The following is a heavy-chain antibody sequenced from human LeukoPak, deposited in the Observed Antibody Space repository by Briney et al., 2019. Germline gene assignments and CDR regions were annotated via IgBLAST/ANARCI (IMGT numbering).Heavy chain of an antibody. J-gene: IGHJ4*02. Sequence: PGGSLRLSCAASGFTFSSYAMHWVRQAPGKGLEWVAVISYDGSNKYYAGSVKGRFTISRDNSKNTLFLQMNSLRAEDTAVYYCARDASGYYSSGWYYLDYWGQGTLVTVSS. CDR1: GFTFSSYA. D-gene: IGHD6-19*01. CDR2: ISYDGSNK. V-gene: IGHV3-30*04. CDR3: ARDASGYYSSGWYYLDY.